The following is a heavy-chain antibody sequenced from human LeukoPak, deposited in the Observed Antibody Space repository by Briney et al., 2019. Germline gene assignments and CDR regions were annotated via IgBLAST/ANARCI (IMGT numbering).Heavy chain of an antibody. CDR3: ARGPTIHPRSWYDVGWFGP. Sequence: GGSLRLSCAASGFTFSGHDMHWVRQTAGQGLEWVSGIGTAGDTHYPDSVKGRFTISRDNARNSLYLQMNGLRAEDTAIYYCARGPTIHPRSWYDVGWFGPWGQGTPVTVSS. CDR2: IGTAGDT. J-gene: IGHJ5*02. CDR1: GFTFSGHD. V-gene: IGHV3-13*01. D-gene: IGHD1-1*01.